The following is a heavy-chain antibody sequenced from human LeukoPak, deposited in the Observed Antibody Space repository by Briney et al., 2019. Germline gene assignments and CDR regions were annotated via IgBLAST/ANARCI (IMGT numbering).Heavy chain of an antibody. CDR2: IYSGGST. V-gene: IGHV3-53*04. D-gene: IGHD2-21*02. J-gene: IGHJ4*02. CDR3: ARGGGGDLRFHLDY. CDR1: GFTVSRNY. Sequence: GGSLRLSCAASGFTVSRNYMSWVRLAPGKGLEWVSVIYSGGSTYYADSVKGRFTISRHNSKNTLYLQMNSLRAEDTAVYYCARGGGGDLRFHLDYWGQGTLVTVSS.